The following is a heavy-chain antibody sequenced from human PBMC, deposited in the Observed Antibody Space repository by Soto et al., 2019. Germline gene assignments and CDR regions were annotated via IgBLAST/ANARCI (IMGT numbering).Heavy chain of an antibody. Sequence: EVQLLESGGGLVQPGGSLRLACAASGFTFSTSPMTWVRQAPGKGLEWVSSISGSNANTYYTDSVKGRFTISRDNPRSTLYLQMNSLRAEDTAVYYCAKLSPASGPWGLGTLVTLSS. CDR3: AKLSPASGP. CDR1: GFTFSTSP. D-gene: IGHD3-10*01. J-gene: IGHJ5*02. V-gene: IGHV3-23*01. CDR2: ISGSNANT.